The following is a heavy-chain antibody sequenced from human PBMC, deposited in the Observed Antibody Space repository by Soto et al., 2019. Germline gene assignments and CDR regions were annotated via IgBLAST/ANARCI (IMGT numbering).Heavy chain of an antibody. CDR3: ASLQVVGAHDY. D-gene: IGHD1-26*01. J-gene: IGHJ4*02. CDR2: IYYSGST. V-gene: IGHV4-59*01. Sequence: SETLSLTCTVSGGSISSYYWSWIRQPPGKGLEWIGYIYYSGSTNYNPSLKSRVTISVDTSKNQFSLKLSSVTAADTAVYYCASLQVVGAHDYWGQGTLVIVSS. CDR1: GGSISSYY.